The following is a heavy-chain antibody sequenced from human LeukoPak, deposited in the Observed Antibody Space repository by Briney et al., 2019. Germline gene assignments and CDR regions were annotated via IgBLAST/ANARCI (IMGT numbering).Heavy chain of an antibody. CDR2: ISSNGGNT. D-gene: IGHD1-26*01. CDR3: VKRSGLYFDY. V-gene: IGHV3-64D*09. Sequence: PGGSLRLSCSGSGFTFSSYAIHWVRQAPGKGLQYVSGISSNGGNTYNADSVKGRFTISRDNSKNTVDLQMSSLRAEGTAVYYCVKRSGLYFDYWGQGTLVTVSS. J-gene: IGHJ4*02. CDR1: GFTFSSYA.